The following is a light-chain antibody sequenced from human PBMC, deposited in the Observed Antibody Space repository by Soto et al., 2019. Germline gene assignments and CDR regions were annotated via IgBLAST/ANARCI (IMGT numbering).Light chain of an antibody. CDR1: SSDVGGYNY. Sequence: QSALTQPASVSGSPGQSITISCTGTSSDVGGYNYVSWYQQHPGKAPKLMIFDVSSRPSGVSYRFSGSKSGNTASLTISGLQAEDEADYYGSSYTSSSTLYVFGSGTKLTVL. V-gene: IGLV2-14*01. CDR2: DVS. CDR3: SSYTSSSTLYV. J-gene: IGLJ1*01.